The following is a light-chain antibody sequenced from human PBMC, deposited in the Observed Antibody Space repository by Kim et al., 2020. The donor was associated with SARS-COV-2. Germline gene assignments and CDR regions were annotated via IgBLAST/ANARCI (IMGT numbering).Light chain of an antibody. CDR2: KDS. CDR1: VLAKKY. J-gene: IGLJ2*01. CDR3: YSAADNNLGV. Sequence: SPGQKARITCSGDVLAKKYARWFQQKPGQAPVLVIYKDSERPSGIPERFSGSSSGTTVTLTISGAQVEDEADYYCYSAADNNLGVFGGGTQLTVL. V-gene: IGLV3-27*01.